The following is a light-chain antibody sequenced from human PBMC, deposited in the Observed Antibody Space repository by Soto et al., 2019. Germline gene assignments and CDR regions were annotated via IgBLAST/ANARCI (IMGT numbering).Light chain of an antibody. CDR2: AAS. V-gene: IGKV1-27*01. CDR3: QKYNSAHWT. Sequence: DIQMTQSPSSLFASVGDRVTITCRASQGISNYLAWYQQKPGKDPKLLIYAASTLQSGVPSRFSGSGSGTDFSLTISSLQPEDVATYYCQKYNSAHWTFGQGTKVEIK. CDR1: QGISNY. J-gene: IGKJ1*01.